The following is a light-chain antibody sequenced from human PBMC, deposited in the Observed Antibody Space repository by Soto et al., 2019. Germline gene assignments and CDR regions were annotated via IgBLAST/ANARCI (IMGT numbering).Light chain of an antibody. V-gene: IGKV2-28*01. CDR2: LGS. CDR3: AQGLATPFT. CDR1: RNLLHSNGYYY. Sequence: EIVLTQSPLSLPVTPGEPPSISCRSTRNLLHSNGYYYLDWYLQKPGQSPQLLIYLGSNRASGVPDRFSGSGSGTDFTLTISRVEAEDVGVYFCAQGLATPFTFGGGTKVDIK. J-gene: IGKJ4*01.